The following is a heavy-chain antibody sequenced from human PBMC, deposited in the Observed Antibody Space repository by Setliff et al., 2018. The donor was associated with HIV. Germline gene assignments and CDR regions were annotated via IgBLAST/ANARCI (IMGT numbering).Heavy chain of an antibody. V-gene: IGHV4-38-2*01. CDR3: ARVRGRYYYHYAMDV. D-gene: IGHD3-10*01. Sequence: PSETLSLTCAVSGYSISIGYYWGWIRQPPGKGLEWIGSIYYSGSTYYNPSLKTRVTISVDTSKNQFSLKLSSVTAADTAVYYCARVRGRYYYHYAMDVWGQGTTVTVSS. CDR2: IYYSGST. J-gene: IGHJ6*02. CDR1: GYSISIGYY.